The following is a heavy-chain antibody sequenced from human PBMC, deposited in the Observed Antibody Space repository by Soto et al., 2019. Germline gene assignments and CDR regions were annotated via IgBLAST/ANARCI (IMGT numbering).Heavy chain of an antibody. CDR3: TRDLNGGNPFEY. CDR2: IDPGSGRA. V-gene: IGHV1-3*01. Sequence: QVQLVQSGAEVKKPGASVRVSCKPSGYTLRNYAIHWVRQAAGQSLEWLAWIDPGSGRATYSQKVQGRITVTRDISATTFYMDLTSLTSEAPAAYFCTRDLNGGNPFEYWGQGALVTVSS. CDR1: GYTLRNYA. J-gene: IGHJ4*02. D-gene: IGHD2-8*01.